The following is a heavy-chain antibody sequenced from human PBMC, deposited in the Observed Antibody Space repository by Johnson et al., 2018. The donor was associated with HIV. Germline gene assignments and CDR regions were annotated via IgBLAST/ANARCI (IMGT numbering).Heavy chain of an antibody. CDR2: ISYDGSKK. V-gene: IGHV3-30*14. J-gene: IGHJ3*02. D-gene: IGHD1-14*01. Sequence: VQLVESGGGVVQPGRSLRLSCAASGFTFSTYAMHWVRQAPGKGLEWVAVISYDGSKKNYADSVKGRFSISRDNSKNTVYLQMNSLRAGDTAVYYCAREARMRDAFDIWGQGTMVTVSS. CDR1: GFTFSTYA. CDR3: AREARMRDAFDI.